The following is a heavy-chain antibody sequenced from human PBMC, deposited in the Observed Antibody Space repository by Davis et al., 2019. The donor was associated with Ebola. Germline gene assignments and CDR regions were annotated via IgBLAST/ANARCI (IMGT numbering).Heavy chain of an antibody. CDR1: GFTFSGSA. CDR3: AKDTTFGADYYYGMDV. D-gene: IGHD3-16*01. J-gene: IGHJ6*02. V-gene: IGHV3-73*01. CDR2: IRSKANSYAT. Sequence: GESLKISCAASGFTFSGSAMHWVRQASGKGLEWVGRIRSKANSYATAYAASVKGRFTISRDDSKNTAYLQMNSLRAEDTAVYYCAKDTTFGADYYYGMDVWGQGTTVTVSS.